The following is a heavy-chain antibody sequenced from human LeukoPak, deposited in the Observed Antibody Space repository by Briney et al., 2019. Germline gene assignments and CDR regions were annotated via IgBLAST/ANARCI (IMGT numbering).Heavy chain of an antibody. D-gene: IGHD5-18*01. V-gene: IGHV4-38-2*02. Sequence: SETLSLTCTVSGYSISSGYYWGWIRQPPGNGLEWIGSIYHSGSTYYNPSLKSRVTISVDTSKNQFSLKLSSVTAADTAVYYCARGPRMDTAMVRGFDYWGQGTLVTVSS. CDR3: ARGPRMDTAMVRGFDY. J-gene: IGHJ4*02. CDR2: IYHSGST. CDR1: GYSISSGYY.